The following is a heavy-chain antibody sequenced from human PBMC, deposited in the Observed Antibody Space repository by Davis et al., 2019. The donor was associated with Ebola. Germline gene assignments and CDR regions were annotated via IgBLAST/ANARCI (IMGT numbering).Heavy chain of an antibody. V-gene: IGHV3-74*01. CDR3: AREETYCGGLICYDAFDI. J-gene: IGHJ3*02. Sequence: GESLKISCAASGFTFSSNWMHWVRQAPGKGLVWVSRTNSDGSITSYADSVKGRFTISRDNAKNSLYLQMNSLRAEDTAVYYCAREETYCGGLICYDAFDIWGQGTMVTVSS. CDR2: TNSDGSIT. CDR1: GFTFSSNW. D-gene: IGHD2-15*01.